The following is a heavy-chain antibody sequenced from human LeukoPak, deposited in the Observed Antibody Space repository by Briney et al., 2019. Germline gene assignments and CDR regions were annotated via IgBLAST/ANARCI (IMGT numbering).Heavy chain of an antibody. J-gene: IGHJ4*02. D-gene: IGHD6-13*01. CDR2: IYTSGST. CDR1: GGSISTYY. Sequence: PSETLSLTCTVSGGSISTYYWSWIRQPAGKGLEWIGRIYTSGSTNYNPSLKSRVTMSVDTSKNQFSLKLSSVTAADTAVYYCARELSGMAAAGLFDYWGQGTLVTVSS. V-gene: IGHV4-4*07. CDR3: ARELSGMAAAGLFDY.